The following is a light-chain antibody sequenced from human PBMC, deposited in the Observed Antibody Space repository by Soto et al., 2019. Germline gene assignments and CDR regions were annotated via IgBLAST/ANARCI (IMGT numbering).Light chain of an antibody. CDR3: QQRSNWPPKLT. CDR2: GAS. CDR1: QSVVSTY. V-gene: IGKV3-11*01. J-gene: IGKJ4*01. Sequence: EILLTQSPGTLSLSPGERATLSCGASQSVVSTYMAWYQQTPGQAPRLVIHGASTRATDFPARFSGSGSGTDFTLTISSLEPEDFAVYYCQQRSNWPPKLTFGGGTKVDIK.